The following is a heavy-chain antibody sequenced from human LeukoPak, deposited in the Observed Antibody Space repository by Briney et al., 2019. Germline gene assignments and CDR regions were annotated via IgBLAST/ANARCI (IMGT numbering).Heavy chain of an antibody. CDR2: IYYSGST. CDR1: GGSISSYY. CDR3: ARDRLEKTIFGVVESHYMDV. D-gene: IGHD3-3*01. Sequence: SETLSLTCTVSGGSISSYYWSWIRQPPGKGLEWIGYIYYSGSTNYNPSLKSRVTILVDTSKNQFSLKLSSVTAADTAVYYCARDRLEKTIFGVVESHYMDVWGKGTTVTVSS. V-gene: IGHV4-59*01. J-gene: IGHJ6*03.